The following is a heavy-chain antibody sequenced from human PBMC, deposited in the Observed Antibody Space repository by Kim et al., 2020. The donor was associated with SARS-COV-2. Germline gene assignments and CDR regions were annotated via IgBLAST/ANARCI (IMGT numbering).Heavy chain of an antibody. J-gene: IGHJ6*02. CDR3: AGGQDVDSGRYGGMDA. CDR2: INHSGST. Sequence: SETLSLICAVYGGSFNDYYWSWIRQPPGKGLEWIGEINHSGSTNYNPSLRSRVIISVDTSKNQFSLKLSSVTAADTAVCYCAGGQDVDSGRYGGMDAWGQGTTVTVSS. CDR1: GGSFNDYY. D-gene: IGHD3-10*01. V-gene: IGHV4-34*01.